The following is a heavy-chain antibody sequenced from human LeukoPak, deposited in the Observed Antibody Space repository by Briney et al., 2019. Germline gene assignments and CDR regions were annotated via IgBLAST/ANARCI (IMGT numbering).Heavy chain of an antibody. CDR1: GYTFTGYY. CDR3: ASSTQYYYNSSGQYYFDY. D-gene: IGHD3-22*01. Sequence: ASVKVSCKASGYTFTGYYMHWLRQAPGQGLEWMGRINPNSGGTNYAQKFQGRVTMTRDTSISTAYMELSRLRSDDTAVYYCASSTQYYYNSSGQYYFDYWGQGTLVTVSS. V-gene: IGHV1-2*06. CDR2: INPNSGGT. J-gene: IGHJ4*02.